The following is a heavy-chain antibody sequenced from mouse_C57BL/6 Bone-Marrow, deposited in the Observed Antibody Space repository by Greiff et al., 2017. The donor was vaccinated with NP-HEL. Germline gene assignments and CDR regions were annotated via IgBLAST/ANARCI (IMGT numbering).Heavy chain of an antibody. D-gene: IGHD2-12*01. J-gene: IGHJ2*01. V-gene: IGHV1-64*01. CDR2: IHPNSGST. CDR1: GYTFTSYW. CDR3: ARAKYYTPFDY. Sequence: QVQLKQPGAELVKPGASVKLSCKASGYTFTSYWMHWVKQRPGQGLEWIGMIHPNSGSTNYNEKFKSKATLTVDKSSSTAYMPLSSLTSEDSAVYYCARAKYYTPFDYWGQGTTLTVSS.